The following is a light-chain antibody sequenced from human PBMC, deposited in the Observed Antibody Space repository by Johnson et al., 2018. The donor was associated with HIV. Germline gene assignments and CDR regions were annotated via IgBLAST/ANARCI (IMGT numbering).Light chain of an antibody. V-gene: IGLV1-51*02. CDR1: SSNIGNNY. CDR2: ANN. J-gene: IGLJ1*01. CDR3: GTWDSSLSAPYV. Sequence: QLVLSQPPSVSAAPGQKVTISCSGSSSNIGNNYVSWYQQLPRGAPKLLIYANNRRPSGIPDRFSGSKSGTSATLGITGLQTGDEADYYCGTWDSSLSAPYVFGTGTKVTVL.